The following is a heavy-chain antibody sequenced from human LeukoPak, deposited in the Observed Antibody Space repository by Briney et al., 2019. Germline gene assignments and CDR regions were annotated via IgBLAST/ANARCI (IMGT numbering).Heavy chain of an antibody. CDR1: GFTFSSYG. J-gene: IGHJ4*02. Sequence: GGSLRLSCAASGFTFSSYGMHWVRQAPGKGLDWVAFIRYDGSNKYYADSVKGRFTISRDNSKNTLYLQMNSLRAEDTAVYYCAKSHYYDSRAADYWGQGTLVTVSS. V-gene: IGHV3-30*02. D-gene: IGHD3-22*01. CDR3: AKSHYYDSRAADY. CDR2: IRYDGSNK.